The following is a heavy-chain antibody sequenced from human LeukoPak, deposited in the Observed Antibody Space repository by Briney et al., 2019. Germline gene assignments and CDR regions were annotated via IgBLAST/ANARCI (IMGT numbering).Heavy chain of an antibody. V-gene: IGHV3-30*03. J-gene: IGHJ5*02. CDR3: ARDTAQWLVLNWFDP. CDR2: ISYDGSNK. Sequence: GGSLRLSCAASGFTFANFGMSWVRQAPGKGLEWVAVISYDGSNKYYADSVKGRFTISRDNSKNTLYLQMNSLRAEDTAVYYCARDTAQWLVLNWFDPWGQGTLVTVSS. D-gene: IGHD6-19*01. CDR1: GFTFANFG.